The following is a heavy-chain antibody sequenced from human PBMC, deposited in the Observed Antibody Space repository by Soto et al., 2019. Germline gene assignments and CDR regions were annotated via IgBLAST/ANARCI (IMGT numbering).Heavy chain of an antibody. CDR2: IKEDGSAK. CDR3: AREDFYRFDY. V-gene: IGHV3-7*01. Sequence: EVQLVESGGGLVQPGGSLRVSCAASGFTFTSYWMSWVRQAPGKGLEWVANIKEDGSAKYYLDSVKGRFTISRDNAKNSLYLQMNSLRAEDTAVYYCAREDFYRFDYWGQGTQVTVSS. J-gene: IGHJ4*02. CDR1: GFTFTSYW.